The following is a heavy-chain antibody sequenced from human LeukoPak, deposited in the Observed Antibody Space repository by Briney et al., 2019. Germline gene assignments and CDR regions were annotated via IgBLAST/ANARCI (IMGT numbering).Heavy chain of an antibody. CDR2: ISAYNGNT. CDR1: GYTFTSYG. Sequence: ASVKVSCKASGYTFTSYGISWVRQAPGQGLEWMGWISAYNGNTNYAQKLQGRVTITTDTSKSTAYMELRSLRSDDTAVYYCARVTGCSSTSCYVLGEMDYWGQGTLVTVSS. CDR3: ARVTGCSSTSCYVLGEMDY. D-gene: IGHD2-2*01. J-gene: IGHJ4*02. V-gene: IGHV1-18*01.